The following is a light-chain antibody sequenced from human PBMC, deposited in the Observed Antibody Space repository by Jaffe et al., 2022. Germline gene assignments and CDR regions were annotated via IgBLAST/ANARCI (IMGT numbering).Light chain of an antibody. V-gene: IGKV3-20*01. CDR2: GAS. Sequence: EIVLTQSPGTLSLSPGERATLSCRASQSVSSSFLAWYQHKPGQAPRLLIYGASNRATGIPDRFSGSGSGTDFTLTISRLEPEDFAVYYCQQFGSSPLLYTFGQGTKLEIK. J-gene: IGKJ2*01. CDR1: QSVSSSF. CDR3: QQFGSSPLLYT.